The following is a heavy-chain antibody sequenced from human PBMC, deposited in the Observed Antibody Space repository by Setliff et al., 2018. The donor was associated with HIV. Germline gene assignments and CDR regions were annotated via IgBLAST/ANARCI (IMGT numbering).Heavy chain of an antibody. CDR2: IFYSGST. CDR3: AKDIPGPAINSGRIKNWFDP. D-gene: IGHD6-19*01. Sequence: KPSETLSLTCTVSGGSVSTGNYYWNWIRLPPGRGLEWIGYIFYSGSTNYNPSLKSRLTMTRDTSTNTVYMELSSLRSEDTAVYYCAKDIPGPAINSGRIKNWFDPWGEGTLVTVSS. V-gene: IGHV4-61*01. J-gene: IGHJ5*02. CDR1: GGSVSTGNYY.